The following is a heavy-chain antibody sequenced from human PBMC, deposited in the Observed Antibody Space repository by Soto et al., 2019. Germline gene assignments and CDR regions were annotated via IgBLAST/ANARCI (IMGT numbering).Heavy chain of an antibody. CDR2: IYYSGST. Sequence: XETLSLTCTVAGCSISSYYWSWIRQPPGKGLEWIGYIYYSGSTNYNPSLKSRVTISVDTSKNQFSLKLSSVTAADTAVYCCARVARSSSSDWFDHWGQGALVTVSS. CDR3: ARVARSSSSDWFDH. V-gene: IGHV4-59*01. J-gene: IGHJ5*02. D-gene: IGHD6-6*01. CDR1: GCSISSYY.